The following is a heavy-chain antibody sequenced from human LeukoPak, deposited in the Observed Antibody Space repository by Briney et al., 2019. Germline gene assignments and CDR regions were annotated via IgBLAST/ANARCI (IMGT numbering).Heavy chain of an antibody. V-gene: IGHV3-43*02. D-gene: IGHD2-8*01. CDR2: ISGDGGST. Sequence: PGGSLRLSCAASGFTFDDYAMHWVRQAPGKGLEWVSLISGDGGSTYYADSVKGRFTISRDNSKNSLYLQMNSLRTEDTALHYCAKDNGGYCTNGVCSNPYFDYWGQGTLVTVSS. CDR1: GFTFDDYA. CDR3: AKDNGGYCTNGVCSNPYFDY. J-gene: IGHJ4*02.